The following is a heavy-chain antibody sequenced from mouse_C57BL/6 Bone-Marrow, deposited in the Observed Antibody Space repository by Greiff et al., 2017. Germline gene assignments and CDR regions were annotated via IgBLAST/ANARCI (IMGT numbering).Heavy chain of an antibody. CDR3: ARGEASYYYGSKGMDY. J-gene: IGHJ4*01. Sequence: QVQLQQSGAELARPGASVKLSCKASGYTFTSYGISWVKQRTGQGLEWIGEIYPRSGNTYYNEKFKGKATLTADKSSSTAYMELSSLTSEDSAVYFCARGEASYYYGSKGMDYWGQGTSVTVSS. D-gene: IGHD1-1*01. CDR1: GYTFTSYG. V-gene: IGHV1-81*01. CDR2: IYPRSGNT.